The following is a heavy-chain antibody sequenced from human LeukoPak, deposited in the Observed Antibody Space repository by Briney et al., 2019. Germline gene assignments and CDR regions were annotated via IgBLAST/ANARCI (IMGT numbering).Heavy chain of an antibody. V-gene: IGHV4-59*12. Sequence: PSETLSLTCTVSGGSINSYYWSWVRQPPGKGLEWIGYIYYIGSTNYNPSLKSRVTISVDTSKNQFSLKLSSVTGADTAVYYCARGGWWVDSARFGPWGHGSLVTVSS. CDR2: IYYIGST. CDR3: ARGGWWVDSARFGP. D-gene: IGHD2-15*01. J-gene: IGHJ5*02. CDR1: GGSINSYY.